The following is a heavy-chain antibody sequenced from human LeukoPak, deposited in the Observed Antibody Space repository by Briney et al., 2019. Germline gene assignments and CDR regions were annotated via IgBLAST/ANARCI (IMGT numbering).Heavy chain of an antibody. CDR1: GFTFSNYW. V-gene: IGHV3-7*01. Sequence: PGGSLRLSCAASGFTFSNYWVTWVRQAPGKGLEWVAHINQDGSKEYYMDSVKARFTISRDNAKNSLSLQMNSLRAEDTAVYYCVRDGGVSGYDLLDYWGQGTLVTVSS. CDR3: VRDGGVSGYDLLDY. D-gene: IGHD5-12*01. J-gene: IGHJ4*02. CDR2: INQDGSKE.